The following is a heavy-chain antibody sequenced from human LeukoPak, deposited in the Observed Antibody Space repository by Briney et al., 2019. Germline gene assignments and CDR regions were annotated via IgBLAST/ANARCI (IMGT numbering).Heavy chain of an antibody. J-gene: IGHJ3*02. Sequence: GASVKVSCKASGGSFTFTSHAISWVRQAPGPGLEWMGGLIPIYGSANYAQKFQGRVTITSDESTRTVFMELSSLRPEDSAVYYCAGFFYDNSGDAFDIWGQGTMVTVSS. V-gene: IGHV1-69*13. CDR1: GGSFTFTSHA. CDR2: LIPIYGSA. CDR3: AGFFYDNSGDAFDI. D-gene: IGHD3-22*01.